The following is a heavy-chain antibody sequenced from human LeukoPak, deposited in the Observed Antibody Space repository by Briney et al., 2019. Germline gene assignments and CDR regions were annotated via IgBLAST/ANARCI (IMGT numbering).Heavy chain of an antibody. D-gene: IGHD3-16*01. Sequence: GGSLRLSCAASGFTFSDSWMSGVGQAPGKGREWVANMNQDGSAKDYVDSVKGRFTISRDNARNSLYLQMSSLRAEDTAVYYCATYTHWVAGDVWGQGTTVTVSS. CDR1: GFTFSDSW. V-gene: IGHV3-7*01. CDR2: MNQDGSAK. J-gene: IGHJ6*02. CDR3: ATYTHWVAGDV.